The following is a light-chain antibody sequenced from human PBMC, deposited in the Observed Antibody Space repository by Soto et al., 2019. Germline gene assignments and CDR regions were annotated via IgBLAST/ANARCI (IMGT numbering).Light chain of an antibody. CDR3: QSYDTSLSGAL. V-gene: IGLV1-40*01. CDR2: GNG. Sequence: QSVLTQPPSVSGAPGQRVTISCTRSSSNIGAGYDVHWYQQLPGAAPKLLIYGNGNRPSGVPERFSGSKSATSASLAISGLQAEDEADYYCQSYDTSLSGALFGGGTKLTVL. CDR1: SSNIGAGYD. J-gene: IGLJ2*01.